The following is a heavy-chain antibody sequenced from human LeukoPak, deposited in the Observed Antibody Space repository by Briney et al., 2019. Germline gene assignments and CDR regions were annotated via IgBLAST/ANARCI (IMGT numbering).Heavy chain of an antibody. V-gene: IGHV7-4-1*02. J-gene: IGHJ5*02. CDR1: GYTFTSYA. CDR3: ARSVVVADTNWFDP. CDR2: INTNTGDP. Sequence: ASVKVSCKASGYTFTSYAMNWVRQAPGQGLEWMGWINTNTGDPTYAQGFIGRVALSLDTSVSTAYLQISSLKAEDTAVYYCARSVVVADTNWFDPWGQGTLVTVSS. D-gene: IGHD2-15*01.